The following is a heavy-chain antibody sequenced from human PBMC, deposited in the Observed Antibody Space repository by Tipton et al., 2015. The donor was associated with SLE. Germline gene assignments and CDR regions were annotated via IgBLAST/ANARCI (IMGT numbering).Heavy chain of an antibody. CDR3: ARGQCGGDCYDY. CDR1: GDSVFSDSAA. CDR2: TYYRSQWYN. J-gene: IGHJ4*02. V-gene: IGHV6-1*01. Sequence: GLVKPSQTLSLTCAISGDSVFSDSAAWNWIRQSPSRGLEWLGRTYYRSQWYNEYAVSVESRITINPDTSSNQFSLQLNSVTLEDTAVYYCARGQCGGDCYDYWGQGTQVTVSS. D-gene: IGHD2-21*01.